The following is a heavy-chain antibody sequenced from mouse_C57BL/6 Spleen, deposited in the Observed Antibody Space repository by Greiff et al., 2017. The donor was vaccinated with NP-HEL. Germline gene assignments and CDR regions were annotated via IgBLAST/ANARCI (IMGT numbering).Heavy chain of an antibody. V-gene: IGHV5-15*01. J-gene: IGHJ4*01. CDR1: GFTFSDYG. CDR3: ARPVEDYAMDY. CDR2: ISNLAYSI. Sequence: EVQGVESGGGLVQPGGSLKLSCAASGFTFSDYGMAWVRQAPRKGPEWVAFISNLAYSIYYADTVTGRFTISRENAKNTLYLEMSSLRSEDTAMYYCARPVEDYAMDYWGQRTSVTVSS.